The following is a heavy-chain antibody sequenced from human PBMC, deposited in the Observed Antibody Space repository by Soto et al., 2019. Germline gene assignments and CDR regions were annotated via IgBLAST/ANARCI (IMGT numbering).Heavy chain of an antibody. CDR3: ARFGGSGWFSYYFDY. CDR1: GGTFSSYA. CDR2: IFPIFGTE. D-gene: IGHD6-19*01. V-gene: IGHV1-69*13. J-gene: IGHJ4*02. Sequence: SSVKVSYKASGGTFSSYAISWVRQAPGQGLEWMGGIFPIFGTENYAQKFQDRVPITADECTSTAYMELSSLRSEDTVVYYCARFGGSGWFSYYFDYWGQGTLVTVSS.